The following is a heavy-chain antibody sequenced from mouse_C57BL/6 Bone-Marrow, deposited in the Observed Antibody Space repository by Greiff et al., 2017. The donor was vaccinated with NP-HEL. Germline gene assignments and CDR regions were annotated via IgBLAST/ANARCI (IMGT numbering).Heavy chain of an antibody. J-gene: IGHJ4*01. CDR1: GYTFTDYY. CDR3: ARRWLPYYAMDY. Sequence: EVQLQQSGPVLVKPGASVKMSCKASGYTFTDYYMNWVKQSHGKSLEWIGVINPYNGGTSYNQKFKGKATSTVDKSSSTAYMALNSLTSEDSAVYYCARRWLPYYAMDYWGQGTSVTVSS. D-gene: IGHD2-3*01. CDR2: INPYNGGT. V-gene: IGHV1-19*01.